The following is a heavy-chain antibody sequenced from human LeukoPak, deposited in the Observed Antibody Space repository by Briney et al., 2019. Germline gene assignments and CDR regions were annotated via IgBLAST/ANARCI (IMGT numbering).Heavy chain of an antibody. V-gene: IGHV4-4*07. CDR3: ARGRLRTYYYYYYMDV. J-gene: IGHJ6*03. CDR2: IYTSGST. Sequence: SETLSLTCTVSGGSISSYYWSWIRQPAGKGLEWIGRIYTSGSTNYNPSLKSRVTMSVDTSKNQFSLKLSSVTAADTAVYYCARGRLRTYYYYYYMDVWGKGTTVTVSS. D-gene: IGHD6-25*01. CDR1: GGSISSYY.